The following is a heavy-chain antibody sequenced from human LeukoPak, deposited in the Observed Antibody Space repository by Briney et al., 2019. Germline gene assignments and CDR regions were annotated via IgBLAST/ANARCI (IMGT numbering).Heavy chain of an antibody. CDR1: GFTFSSYA. CDR2: ISSNGGST. D-gene: IGHD4-17*01. Sequence: PGGSLRLSCSTSGFTFSSYAMHWVRQAPGKGLEYVSAISSNGGSTYYADSVRGRFTISRDNSKNTLYLQMSSLRAEDTAVYYCVKEDNCGDYPVGYYYGMDVWGQGTTVTVSS. V-gene: IGHV3-64D*06. J-gene: IGHJ6*02. CDR3: VKEDNCGDYPVGYYYGMDV.